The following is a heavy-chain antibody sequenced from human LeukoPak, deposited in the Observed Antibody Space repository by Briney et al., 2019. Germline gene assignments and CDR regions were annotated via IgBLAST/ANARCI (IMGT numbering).Heavy chain of an antibody. J-gene: IGHJ3*02. V-gene: IGHV1-18*01. D-gene: IGHD2-15*01. CDR3: ARDRCSGGSCYGGAFDI. CDR2: ISAYNGNT. Sequence: ASVKVSCKASGYTFTSYDINWVRQATGQGLEWMGWISAYNGNTNYAQKLQGRVTMTTDTSTSTAYMELRSLRSDDTAVYYCARDRCSGGSCYGGAFDIWGQGTMVTVSS. CDR1: GYTFTSYD.